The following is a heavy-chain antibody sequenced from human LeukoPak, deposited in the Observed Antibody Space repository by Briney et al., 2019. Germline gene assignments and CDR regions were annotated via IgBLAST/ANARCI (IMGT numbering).Heavy chain of an antibody. CDR2: IYYSGST. D-gene: IGHD4-17*01. J-gene: IGHJ4*02. Sequence: SETLSLTCTVSGGSISSYYWSWIRQPPGKGLEWIGYIYYSGSTNYNPSLKSRVTISVDTSKNQFSLKLSSVTAAPTGVYYCAGDYGDYSVYFDYWGQGNLVTVSS. CDR3: AGDYGDYSVYFDY. CDR1: GGSISSYY. V-gene: IGHV4-59*08.